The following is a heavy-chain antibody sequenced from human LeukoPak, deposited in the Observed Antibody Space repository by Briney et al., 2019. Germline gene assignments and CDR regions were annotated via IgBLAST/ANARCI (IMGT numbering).Heavy chain of an antibody. Sequence: ASVRVSCKASGYTFTGYYMHWVRQAPGQGLEWMGWINPNSGGTNYAQKFQGRVTMTRDTSISTAYMELSSLRSEDTAVYYCARAGELLLHARWFDPWGQGTLVTVSS. J-gene: IGHJ5*02. CDR3: ARAGELLLHARWFDP. V-gene: IGHV1-2*02. CDR1: GYTFTGYY. CDR2: INPNSGGT. D-gene: IGHD1-26*01.